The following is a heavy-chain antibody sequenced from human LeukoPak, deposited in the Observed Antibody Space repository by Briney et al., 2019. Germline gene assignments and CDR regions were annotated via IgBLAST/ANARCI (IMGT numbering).Heavy chain of an antibody. J-gene: IGHJ5*02. CDR3: ARESISGGWFDP. CDR1: GGSISSYH. Sequence: PSETLSLTCTVSGGSISSYHWSWIRQPPGKGLEWIGNIYYSGSTNYNPSLKSRVTISLDTSKDQFSLKLSSVTAADTAVYYCARESISGGWFDPWGQGTLVTVSS. D-gene: IGHD6-6*01. V-gene: IGHV4-59*01. CDR2: IYYSGST.